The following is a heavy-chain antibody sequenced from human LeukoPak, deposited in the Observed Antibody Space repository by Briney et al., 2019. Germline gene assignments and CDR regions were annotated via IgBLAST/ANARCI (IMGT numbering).Heavy chain of an antibody. D-gene: IGHD2-2*02. Sequence: SVKVSCKGSGGTFSSYAFTWVRQAPGQGLEWMGGIIPVFGTTNYAQKFQGRVTISTDESTGTTSMELNSLRSEDTAVYYCARGPRGVATAIRGFFYYYFYMDVWGKGTTVTVSS. J-gene: IGHJ6*03. CDR3: ARGPRGVATAIRGFFYYYFYMDV. CDR1: GGTFSSYA. CDR2: IIPVFGTT. V-gene: IGHV1-69*05.